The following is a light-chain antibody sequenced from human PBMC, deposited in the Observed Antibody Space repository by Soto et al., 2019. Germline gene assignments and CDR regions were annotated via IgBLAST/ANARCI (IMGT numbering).Light chain of an antibody. Sequence: DIVMTQSPLSLPVTPGEPASISCRSSQSLLHSNGYNYLDWYLQKPGQSPQLLIYLGSHRASGVPERFSGSGSGTDFTLKISRVEAEDVGVYYCMHALKTPFTFGPGTKVDIK. J-gene: IGKJ3*01. CDR3: MHALKTPFT. CDR2: LGS. V-gene: IGKV2-28*01. CDR1: QSLLHSNGYNY.